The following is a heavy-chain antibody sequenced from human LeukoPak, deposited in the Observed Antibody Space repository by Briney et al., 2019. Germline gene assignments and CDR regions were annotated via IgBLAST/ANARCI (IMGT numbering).Heavy chain of an antibody. CDR1: GFTFSSYW. Sequence: QPGGSLRLSCAASGFTFSSYWMHWVRQAPGKGLVWVSRINSDGSSTSYADSVKGRFTIFRDNAKNSLYLQMNSLRAEDTAVYYCARGRAAAGISDYWGQGTLVTVSS. D-gene: IGHD6-13*01. CDR3: ARGRAAAGISDY. CDR2: INSDGSST. V-gene: IGHV3-74*01. J-gene: IGHJ4*02.